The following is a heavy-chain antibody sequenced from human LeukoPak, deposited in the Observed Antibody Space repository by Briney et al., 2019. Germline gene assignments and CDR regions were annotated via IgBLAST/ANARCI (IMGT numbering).Heavy chain of an antibody. Sequence: SETLSLTCTVSGGSISSSSYYWGWIRQPPGKGLEWIGSIYYSGSTYYNPPLKSQVTISVDTSKNQFSLKLSSVTAADTAVYYCARGYCSSTSCYLYGLFDYWGQGTLVTVSS. D-gene: IGHD2-2*01. J-gene: IGHJ4*02. CDR1: GGSISSSSYY. CDR2: IYYSGST. V-gene: IGHV4-39*01. CDR3: ARGYCSSTSCYLYGLFDY.